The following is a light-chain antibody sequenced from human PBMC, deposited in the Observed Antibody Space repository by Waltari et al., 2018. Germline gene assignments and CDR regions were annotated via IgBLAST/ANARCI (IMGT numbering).Light chain of an antibody. Sequence: SYVLTQPPSVSVAPGKTARITGGGDYIDSKHVHWYQQRPGQAPVLGIHNDKHRPSGSPGRISGDNSGNTATLTITRVEAGDEADYFCQVWHSSTEQFGGGTKLTVL. CDR2: NDK. CDR3: QVWHSSTEQ. CDR1: YIDSKH. V-gene: IGLV3-21*04. J-gene: IGLJ2*01.